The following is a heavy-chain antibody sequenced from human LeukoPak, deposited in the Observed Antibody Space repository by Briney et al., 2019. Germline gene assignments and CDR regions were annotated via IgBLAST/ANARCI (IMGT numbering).Heavy chain of an antibody. CDR1: GFTFSSYA. Sequence: GGSLRLSCAATGFTFSSYAMSWVRQAPGKGLEWVSTFSGYGGSTYYADSVKGRFTISRDNSKNTLYLQMNSLRAEDTAVYYCAKDTSAYYYDDAFDIWGQGTMVTVSS. V-gene: IGHV3-23*01. J-gene: IGHJ3*02. D-gene: IGHD3-22*01. CDR2: FSGYGGST. CDR3: AKDTSAYYYDDAFDI.